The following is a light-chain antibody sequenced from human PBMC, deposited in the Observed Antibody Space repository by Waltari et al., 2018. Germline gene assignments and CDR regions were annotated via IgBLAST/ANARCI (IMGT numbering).Light chain of an antibody. CDR3: AAWDDSLNGVV. Sequence: QSVLAQPPSASGTPGQRITISCSGDSSNIGSNTVNWYQQLPGTAPELRIYGTNQPPSGVPDRFPGSKSGTSASLAISGLHSEDEADYYCAAWDDSLNGVVFGGGTKLTVL. CDR2: GTN. V-gene: IGLV1-44*01. CDR1: SSNIGSNT. J-gene: IGLJ2*01.